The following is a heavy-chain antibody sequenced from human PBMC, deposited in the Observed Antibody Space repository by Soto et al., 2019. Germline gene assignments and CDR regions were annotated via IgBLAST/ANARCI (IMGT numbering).Heavy chain of an antibody. CDR2: INPNSGGT. D-gene: IGHD2-15*01. J-gene: IGHJ6*02. Sequence: QVQLVQSGAEVKKPGASVKVSCKASGYTFTGYYMHWVRQAPGQGLEWMGWINPNSGGTNYAQKFQGRVTMTRDTSISTAYMELSRLRSDDTAVYYCARVLHIRCSGGSCAPLYGMDVWGQGTTVTVSS. V-gene: IGHV1-2*02. CDR1: GYTFTGYY. CDR3: ARVLHIRCSGGSCAPLYGMDV.